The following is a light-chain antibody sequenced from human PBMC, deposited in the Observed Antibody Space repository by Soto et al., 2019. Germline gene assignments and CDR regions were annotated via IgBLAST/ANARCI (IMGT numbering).Light chain of an antibody. CDR3: AAWDDSLSGFHVV. V-gene: IGLV1-47*01. J-gene: IGLJ2*01. CDR1: SSNIGSNY. CDR2: RNN. Sequence: QSVLTQPPSASGTPGQRVTISCSGSSSNIGSNYVYWYQQLPGTAPKLLIYRNNQRPSGVPDRFSGSKSGTSASLAISGLRSEDEADYYCAAWDDSLSGFHVVFGGGTQLTVL.